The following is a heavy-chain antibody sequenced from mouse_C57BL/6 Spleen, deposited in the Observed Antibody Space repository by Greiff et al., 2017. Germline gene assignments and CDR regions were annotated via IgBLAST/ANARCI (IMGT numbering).Heavy chain of an antibody. CDR1: GYAFRSYW. J-gene: IGHJ4*01. CDR3: ARSDAMDY. V-gene: IGHV1-80*01. CDR2: IYPGDGDT. Sequence: QVPLQQSGAELVKPGASVKISCKASGYAFRSYWMNWVKQRPGQGLEWIGQIYPGDGDTNYNGKFKGKATLTADKSSSTAYMQLSSLTSEDTAVYFCARSDAMDYWGQGTSVTVSS.